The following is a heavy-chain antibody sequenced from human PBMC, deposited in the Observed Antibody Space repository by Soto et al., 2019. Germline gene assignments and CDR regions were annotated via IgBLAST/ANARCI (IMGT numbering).Heavy chain of an antibody. D-gene: IGHD2-21*01. CDR3: ARYPRLANGYFDL. V-gene: IGHV6-1*01. J-gene: IGHJ2*01. Sequence: QSQTLSLTCSISGDSVSSNSAAWNWIRQSPSRGLEWLGRTYYRSKWNNDYAVSVKSRITINQDPSKHQFSLQLKSVTLYDSAVYVCARYPRLANGYFDLWGRGTLVTVSS. CDR2: TYYRSKWNN. CDR1: GDSVSSNSAA.